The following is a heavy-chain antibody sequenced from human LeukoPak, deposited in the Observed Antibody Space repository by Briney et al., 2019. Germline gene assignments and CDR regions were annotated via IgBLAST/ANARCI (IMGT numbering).Heavy chain of an antibody. D-gene: IGHD3-10*01. CDR1: GFTLSSYS. Sequence: PGGSLRLSCAASGFTLSSYSMNWVRQAPGKGLEWVSSISSSSYIYYADSVKGRFTISRDNAKNSLYLQMNSLRAEDTAVYYCARAESGGSLDYWGQGTLVTVSS. CDR2: ISSSSYI. CDR3: ARAESGGSLDY. V-gene: IGHV3-21*01. J-gene: IGHJ4*02.